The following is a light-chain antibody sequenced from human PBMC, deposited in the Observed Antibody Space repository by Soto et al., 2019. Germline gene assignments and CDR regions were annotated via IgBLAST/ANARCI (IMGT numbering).Light chain of an antibody. CDR2: EVS. CDR3: SSYTGSSTWV. V-gene: IGLV2-14*01. Sequence: QSALTQPASVSGSPGQSINISSTGTSSDVGGYNYVSWYQQYPGKAPKLMIYEVSNRPSGLSNRFSGSKSGNTASLTISGLQAEDEADYYCSSYTGSSTWVFGGGTKLTVL. CDR1: SSDVGGYNY. J-gene: IGLJ3*02.